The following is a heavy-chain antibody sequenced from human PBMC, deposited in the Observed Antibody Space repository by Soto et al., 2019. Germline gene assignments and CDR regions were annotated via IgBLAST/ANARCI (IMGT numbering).Heavy chain of an antibody. Sequence: QVQLVQSGGEVKKPGASVKVSCRASGYTFTTHGITWVRQAPGRGLEWMGWINTYNGDTNYAQKLQDRVTMTTDTSTSTAYMELRSLRSDDTAVYYCARRDLARSDNWFDPWGQGTLVTVSS. CDR2: INTYNGDT. CDR3: ARRDLARSDNWFDP. V-gene: IGHV1-18*01. J-gene: IGHJ5*02. CDR1: GYTFTTHG.